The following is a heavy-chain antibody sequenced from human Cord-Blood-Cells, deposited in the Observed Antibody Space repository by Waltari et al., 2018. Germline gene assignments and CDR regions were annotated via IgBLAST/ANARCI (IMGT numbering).Heavy chain of an antibody. D-gene: IGHD2-2*01. CDR2: INHSGST. Sequence: HVQLQQWGAGLLRASGTLSLTCAVSGWFFSAYYWSGLRQPPGKGGVWIGEINHSGSTNYNPALKSRVTISVDTAKNQFSLKLSSVTAADTAVYYCARGGNVVVLAAIEEIDYWGQGTLVTVSS. J-gene: IGHJ4*02. CDR1: GWFFSAYY. V-gene: IGHV4-34*01. CDR3: ARGGNVVVLAAIEEIDY.